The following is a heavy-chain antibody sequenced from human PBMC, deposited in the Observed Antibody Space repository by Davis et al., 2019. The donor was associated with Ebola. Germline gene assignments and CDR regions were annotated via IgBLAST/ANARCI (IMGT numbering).Heavy chain of an antibody. J-gene: IGHJ4*02. CDR2: IRSKAYGGTT. CDR1: GFTFSSYG. CDR3: TRGDCSSTSCSDFDY. D-gene: IGHD2-2*01. V-gene: IGHV3-49*04. Sequence: GESLKISCAASGFTFSSYGMHWVRQAPGKGLEWVGFIRSKAYGGTTEYAASVKGRFTISRDDSKSIAYLQMNSLKTEDTAVYYCTRGDCSSTSCSDFDYWGQGTLVTVSS.